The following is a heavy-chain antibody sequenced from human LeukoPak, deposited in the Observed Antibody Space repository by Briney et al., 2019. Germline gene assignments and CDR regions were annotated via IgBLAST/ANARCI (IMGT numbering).Heavy chain of an antibody. Sequence: GGSLRLSCAASGFTFSSYAMSWVRQAPGKGLEWVSAISGSGGSTYYADSVKGRFTISRDNSKNTLYLQMNSLRAEDTAVYYCATGTSREYYFDYWGLGTLVTVSS. CDR3: ATGTSREYYFDY. J-gene: IGHJ4*02. V-gene: IGHV3-23*01. D-gene: IGHD2-2*01. CDR1: GFTFSSYA. CDR2: ISGSGGST.